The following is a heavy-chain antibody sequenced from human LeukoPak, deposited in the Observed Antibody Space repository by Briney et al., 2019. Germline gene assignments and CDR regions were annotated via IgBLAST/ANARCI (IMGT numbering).Heavy chain of an antibody. CDR3: AREGRLGEFY. CDR2: ISSSGSTI. V-gene: IGHV3-48*03. Sequence: RGSLRLSCAASGFTFSSYEMNWVRQAPGKGLEWVSYISSSGSTIYYADSVKGRFTISRDNAKNSLYLQMNSLRAEDTAVYYCAREGRLGEFYWGQGTLVTVSS. CDR1: GFTFSSYE. J-gene: IGHJ4*02. D-gene: IGHD3-16*01.